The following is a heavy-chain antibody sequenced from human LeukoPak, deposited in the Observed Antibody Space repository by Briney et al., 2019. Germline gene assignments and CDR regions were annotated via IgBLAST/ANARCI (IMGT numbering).Heavy chain of an antibody. Sequence: GGSLRLSRAGSEFTFRSYSMHWVRQAPGKGLEWVSSISGSSSDIYYADSVKGRFTISRDNSKNSLYLQMKSLRAEDTALYYCARRGYHDYSGFDYWGQGTLVTVSS. J-gene: IGHJ4*02. CDR1: EFTFRSYS. V-gene: IGHV3-21*01. D-gene: IGHD1-26*01. CDR2: ISGSSSDI. CDR3: ARRGYHDYSGFDY.